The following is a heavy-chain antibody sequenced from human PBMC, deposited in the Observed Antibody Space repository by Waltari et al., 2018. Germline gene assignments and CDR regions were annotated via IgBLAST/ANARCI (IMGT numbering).Heavy chain of an antibody. CDR3: ARDRGRGLYLDT. CDR1: GDSMNYW. D-gene: IGHD2-15*01. CDR2: VLGSGRT. Sequence: QLQLQDSGPGLVKPSGTLSLLCAVSGDSMNYWWSWVRQPPGKGLEWIGQVLGSGRTNYNPSFASRVTISLDTSTHQFALKMTSATAADTALYYCARDRGRGLYLDTWGQGILVTVSP. J-gene: IGHJ4*02. V-gene: IGHV4-4*02.